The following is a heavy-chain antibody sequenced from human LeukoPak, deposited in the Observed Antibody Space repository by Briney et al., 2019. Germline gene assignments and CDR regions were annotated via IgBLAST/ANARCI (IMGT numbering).Heavy chain of an antibody. J-gene: IGHJ4*02. Sequence: PGGSLRLSCAASGFTFSSYSMTWVRQAPGKGLEWVSYISSSSSTIYYADSVKGRFTISRDNAKNSLYLQMNSLRAEDTAVYYCARDSYYYDSSGYLPPLYYFDYWGQGTLVTVSS. V-gene: IGHV3-48*01. CDR1: GFTFSSYS. D-gene: IGHD3-22*01. CDR2: ISSSSSTI. CDR3: ARDSYYYDSSGYLPPLYYFDY.